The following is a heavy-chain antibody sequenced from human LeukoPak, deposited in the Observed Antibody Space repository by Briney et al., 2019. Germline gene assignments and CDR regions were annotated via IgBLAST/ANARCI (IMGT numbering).Heavy chain of an antibody. V-gene: IGHV1-18*01. CDR2: ISAYNGNT. CDR1: GYTFTSYG. Sequence: ASVKVSCTASGYTFTSYGISWVRQAPGQGLEWMGWISAYNGNTNYAQKLQGRVTMTTDTSTSTAYMELRSLRSDDTAVYYCARGAIAAAAPYYFDYWGQGTLVTVSS. D-gene: IGHD6-13*01. CDR3: ARGAIAAAAPYYFDY. J-gene: IGHJ4*02.